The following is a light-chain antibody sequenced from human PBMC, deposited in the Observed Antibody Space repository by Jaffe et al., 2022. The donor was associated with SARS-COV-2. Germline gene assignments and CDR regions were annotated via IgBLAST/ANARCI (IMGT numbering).Light chain of an antibody. J-gene: IGKJ4*01. CDR1: QSVGSY. CDR2: DAS. V-gene: IGKV3-11*01. Sequence: EIVLTQSPATLSLSPGERATLSCTASQSVGSYLAWYQQKPGQAPRLLIYDASHRATDIPARFSGSGSGTDFTLTISSLEPEDFAVYYCQQRFNWPPLTFGGGTKVEIK. CDR3: QQRFNWPPLT.